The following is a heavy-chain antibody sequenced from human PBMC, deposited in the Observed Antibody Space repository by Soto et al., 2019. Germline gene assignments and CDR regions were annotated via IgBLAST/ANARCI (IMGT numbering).Heavy chain of an antibody. CDR3: ARDRYSSGWPDAFDI. Sequence: EVQLVESGGGLVQPGGSLRLSCAASGFTVSSNYMSWVRQAPGKGLEWVSVIFTGGSTYYADSVKGRFTISRHRSKNTVYLQMNSLRAEDTAVYYCARDRYSSGWPDAFDIRGPGTMVTVSS. CDR2: IFTGGST. D-gene: IGHD6-19*01. V-gene: IGHV3-53*04. CDR1: GFTVSSNY. J-gene: IGHJ3*02.